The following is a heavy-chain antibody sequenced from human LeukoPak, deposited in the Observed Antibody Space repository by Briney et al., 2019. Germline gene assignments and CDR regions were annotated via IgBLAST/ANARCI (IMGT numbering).Heavy chain of an antibody. D-gene: IGHD6-13*01. Sequence: PSETLSLTCTVSGGSISSYCWSWIRQPPGKGLEWIGYIYYSGSTNYNPSLKSRVTISVDTSKNQFSLKLSSVTAADTAVYYCARGRIAAAGADYWGQGTLVTVSS. J-gene: IGHJ4*02. V-gene: IGHV4-59*01. CDR2: IYYSGST. CDR1: GGSISSYC. CDR3: ARGRIAAAGADY.